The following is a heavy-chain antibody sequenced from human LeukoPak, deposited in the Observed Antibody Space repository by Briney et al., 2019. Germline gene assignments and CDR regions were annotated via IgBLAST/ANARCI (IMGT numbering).Heavy chain of an antibody. D-gene: IGHD6-13*01. V-gene: IGHV1-8*01. CDR1: GYTFTSYD. CDR3: ARRTAAGTGPED. CDR2: MNPNSGNT. J-gene: IGHJ4*02. Sequence: ASVKVSCKASGYTFTSYDINWVRQATGQGHEWMGWMNPNSGNTGYAQKFQGRVTMTRNTSISTAYMELSSLRSEDTAVYYCARRTAAGTGPEDWGQGTLVTVSS.